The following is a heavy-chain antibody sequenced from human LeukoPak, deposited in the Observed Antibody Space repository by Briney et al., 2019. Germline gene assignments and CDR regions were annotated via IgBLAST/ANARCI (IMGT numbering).Heavy chain of an antibody. D-gene: IGHD5-18*01. CDR2: INQDGSER. CDR1: GXTFSTYW. Sequence: GGSLRLSWAASGXTFSTYWMNWVRQAPGKGLEWVAHINQDGSERYYVDSVKGRFTISRDNAKNSLSLQMNSLRAEDTAIYYCARATAIVAVDCWGQGTLVTVSS. V-gene: IGHV3-7*04. J-gene: IGHJ4*02. CDR3: ARATAIVAVDC.